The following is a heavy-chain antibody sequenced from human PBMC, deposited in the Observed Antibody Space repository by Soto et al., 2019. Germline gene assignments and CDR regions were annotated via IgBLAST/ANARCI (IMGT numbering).Heavy chain of an antibody. CDR3: ARVQLERRRPYYYYGMDV. V-gene: IGHV1-69*13. J-gene: IGHJ6*02. Sequence: SVKVSCKASGGTFSSYAISWVRQALGQGLEWMGGIIPIFGTANYAQKFQGRVTITADESTSTAYMELSSLRSEDTAVYYCARVQLERRRPYYYYGMDVWGQGTTVTVSS. D-gene: IGHD1-1*01. CDR2: IIPIFGTA. CDR1: GGTFSSYA.